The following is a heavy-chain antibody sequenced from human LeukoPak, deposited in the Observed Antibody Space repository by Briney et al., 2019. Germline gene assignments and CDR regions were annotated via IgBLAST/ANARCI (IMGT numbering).Heavy chain of an antibody. Sequence: SETLSLTCTVSGYSISSGYYWGWIRQPPGKGLEWIGSIYHSGSTYYNPSLKSRVTISVDTSKNQFSLKLSSVTAADTAVYYCARFSGGKAAFDYWGQGTLVTVSS. J-gene: IGHJ4*02. CDR1: GYSISSGYY. V-gene: IGHV4-38-2*02. CDR3: ARFSGGKAAFDY. CDR2: IYHSGST. D-gene: IGHD4-23*01.